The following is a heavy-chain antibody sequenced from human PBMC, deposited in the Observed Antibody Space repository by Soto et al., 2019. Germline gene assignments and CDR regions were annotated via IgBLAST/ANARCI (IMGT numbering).Heavy chain of an antibody. CDR2: INCGNGNT. CDR3: ARGSEPAYSSWYVNGDF. D-gene: IGHD6-13*01. CDR1: GYTFTSYA. J-gene: IGHJ4*02. Sequence: QVQLVQSGAEVKNPGASVKISCKASGYTFTSYAIHWVRQAPGQRLEWIGWINCGNGNTKYSEKFQGRVTITRDTSATTANLDVSSLRSEDTAVYYCARGSEPAYSSWYVNGDFWGQGTLITVSS. V-gene: IGHV1-3*01.